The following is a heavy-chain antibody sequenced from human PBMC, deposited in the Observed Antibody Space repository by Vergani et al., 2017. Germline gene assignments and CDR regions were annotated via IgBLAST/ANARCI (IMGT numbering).Heavy chain of an antibody. D-gene: IGHD4-17*01. Sequence: EVQLVESGGGLIQPGGSLRLSCAASGFTVSSNYMSWVRQAPGKGLEWVSVIYSGDNTYYADSVKGRFTISRDNSKNTLYLQMNSLRAEDTAVYYCAKGRTVTSFADWYLDLWGRGTLVTVSS. V-gene: IGHV3-53*01. CDR2: IYSGDNT. CDR3: AKGRTVTSFADWYLDL. CDR1: GFTVSSNY. J-gene: IGHJ2*01.